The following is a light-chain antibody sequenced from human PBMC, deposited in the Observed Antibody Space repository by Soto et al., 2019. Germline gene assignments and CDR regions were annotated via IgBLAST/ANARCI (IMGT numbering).Light chain of an antibody. V-gene: IGKV3-15*01. Sequence: EIMMTQSPGTLSVSPGEGATLSCTASQSVNLNLAWYQQKPGQPPRLLLYGASTRATGIPVRFRGSGSGTYFTHTLSSRQSEDSALFHRPQYTSWPRGTFGPGTKVEIK. J-gene: IGKJ3*01. CDR2: GAS. CDR3: PQYTSWPRGT. CDR1: QSVNLN.